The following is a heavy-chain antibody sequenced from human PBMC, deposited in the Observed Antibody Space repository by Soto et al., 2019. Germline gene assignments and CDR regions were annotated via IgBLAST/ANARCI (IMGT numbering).Heavy chain of an antibody. V-gene: IGHV3-30*03. J-gene: IGHJ4*02. D-gene: IGHD2-8*01. CDR3: ARSRNGAVPDSINF. CDR2: ISRDGSSK. Sequence: LRLSCAASGFTFSFYPMHWVRQAPGEGLEWVAVISRDGSSKYYGDSVKGRFTVSRDNSNNTLYLSMTSLRPDDTAVFYCARSRNGAVPDSINFWGQGTLVTVSS. CDR1: GFTFSFYP.